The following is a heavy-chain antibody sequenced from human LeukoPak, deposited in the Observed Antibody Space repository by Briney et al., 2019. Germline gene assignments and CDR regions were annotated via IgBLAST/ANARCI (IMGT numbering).Heavy chain of an antibody. V-gene: IGHV3-53*05. CDR2: IYSGGST. Sequence: QAGGSLRLSCAASGFTVSTNYMSWVRQAPGKGLEWASTIYSGGSTHHADSVPGRFTISRDNSKNTLYLQMNSLRSEGTAVYYCARGAPSPFWWFGELSNNYYYYYMDVWGKGTTVTISS. J-gene: IGHJ6*03. CDR3: ARGAPSPFWWFGELSNNYYYYYMDV. D-gene: IGHD3-10*01. CDR1: GFTVSTNY.